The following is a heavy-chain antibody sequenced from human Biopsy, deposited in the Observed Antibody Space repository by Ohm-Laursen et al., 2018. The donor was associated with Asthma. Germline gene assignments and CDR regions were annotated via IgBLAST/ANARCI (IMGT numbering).Heavy chain of an antibody. CDR2: IYSGGTS. J-gene: IGHJ4*02. V-gene: IGHV3-53*01. CDR3: ARGDSGNWSHYYFDY. D-gene: IGHD4-23*01. CDR1: GFAVSRDY. Sequence: SLRLSCAAPGFAVSRDYMFWVRQAPGKGLEWVSVIYSGGTSHTADSVRGRFTISRDYSKNTLYLQMHSLRAEDTAVYYCARGDSGNWSHYYFDYWGQGTLVTVSS.